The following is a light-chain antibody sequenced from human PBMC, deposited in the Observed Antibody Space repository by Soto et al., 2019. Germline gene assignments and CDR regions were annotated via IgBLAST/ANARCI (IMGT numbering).Light chain of an antibody. CDR1: QSVSSY. V-gene: IGKV3-11*01. CDR2: DAS. J-gene: IGKJ5*01. Sequence: IVMRQSPATLSVSPGERPTLSCRASQSVSSYLAWYQQKPGQAPRLLIYDASNRATGIPARFSGSGSGTDFTLTISRLEPEDFAVYYCQQHKTLITFGQGTRLEIK. CDR3: QQHKTLIT.